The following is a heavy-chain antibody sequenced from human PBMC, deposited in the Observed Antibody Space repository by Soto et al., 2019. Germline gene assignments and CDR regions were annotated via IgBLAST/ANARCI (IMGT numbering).Heavy chain of an antibody. D-gene: IGHD5-12*01. CDR1: GGSISSGGYY. V-gene: IGHV4-39*07. CDR3: AIATPDGYLHSGVDV. CDR2: IYHDGIT. J-gene: IGHJ6*02. Sequence: PSETLSLTCTVSGGSISSGGYYWSWIRQHPGKGLEWIGEIYHDGITKYNPSFESRVTISVDKSKNQFSLKVKSVTAADTAAYYCAIATPDGYLHSGVDVWGQGTTVTVAS.